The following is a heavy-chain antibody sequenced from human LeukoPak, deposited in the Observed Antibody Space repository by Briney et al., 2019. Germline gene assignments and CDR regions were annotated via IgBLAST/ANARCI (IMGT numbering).Heavy chain of an antibody. V-gene: IGHV4-59*01. J-gene: IGHJ4*02. CDR1: GGSISSSY. CDR2: IYYSGIT. Sequence: PSETLSLTCTVSGGSISSSYWSWIRQPPGKGLEWIGYIYYSGITNYNPSLKSRVTISLDTSKNQFSLKLNSVTAADTAVYYCARASWAFDYWGQGALVTVSP. CDR3: ARASWAFDY.